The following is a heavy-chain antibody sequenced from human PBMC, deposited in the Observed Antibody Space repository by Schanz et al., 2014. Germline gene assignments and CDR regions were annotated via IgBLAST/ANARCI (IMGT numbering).Heavy chain of an antibody. CDR3: AKDGVEAVATV. V-gene: IGHV3-66*01. D-gene: IGHD5-12*01. J-gene: IGHJ4*02. Sequence: AQLVESGGGLVKPGGSLSLSCAASGFSLRDYYMTWIRQAPGKGLEWVSLIYSGGDTNYAGSVKGRFTISRDGSKNTLYLQMNSLRAEDTAVYYCAKDGVEAVATVWGQGILVTVSS. CDR2: IYSGGDT. CDR1: GFSLRDYY.